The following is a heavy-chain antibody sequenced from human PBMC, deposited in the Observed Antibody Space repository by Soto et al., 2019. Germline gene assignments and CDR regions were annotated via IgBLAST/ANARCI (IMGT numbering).Heavy chain of an antibody. CDR3: ARGGRCSSTSCFTGYFDY. Sequence: PGESLKISCKGSGYSFTSYWIGWVRQMPGKDLEWMGIIYPGDSDTRYSPSFQGQVTISADKSISTAYLQWSSLKASDTAMYYCARGGRCSSTSCFTGYFDYWGQGTLVTVSS. D-gene: IGHD2-2*01. CDR2: IYPGDSDT. J-gene: IGHJ4*02. V-gene: IGHV5-51*01. CDR1: GYSFTSYW.